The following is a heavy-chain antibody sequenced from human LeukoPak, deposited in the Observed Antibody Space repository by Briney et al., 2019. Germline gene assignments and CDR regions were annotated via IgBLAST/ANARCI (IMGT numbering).Heavy chain of an antibody. D-gene: IGHD6-6*01. Sequence: SVKGRFPISRDNSKNTLYLQMNSLRAEDTAVYFCVSLGYSSSSVRYWGQGTLVTVSS. J-gene: IGHJ4*02. V-gene: IGHV3-30*01. CDR3: VSLGYSSSSVRY.